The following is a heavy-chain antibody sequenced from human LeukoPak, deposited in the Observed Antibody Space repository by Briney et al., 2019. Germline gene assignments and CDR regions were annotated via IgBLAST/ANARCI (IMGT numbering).Heavy chain of an antibody. CDR2: IRGNADTT. CDR3: ARRAGAYSHPYDY. V-gene: IGHV3-23*01. J-gene: IGHJ4*02. D-gene: IGHD4/OR15-4a*01. CDR1: GFIFSNYG. Sequence: GGTLRLSCTASGFIFSNYGMSWVRQAPGKGPEWVSGIRGNADTTYYADSVKGRFSIFRDNYKNMLYLQMNSLRAEDTAVYYCARRAGAYSHPYDYWGQGTLVTVSS.